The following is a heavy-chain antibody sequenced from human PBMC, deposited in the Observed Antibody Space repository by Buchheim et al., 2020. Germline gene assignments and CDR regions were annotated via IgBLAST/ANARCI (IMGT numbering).Heavy chain of an antibody. Sequence: EVQLVQSGAEVKKAGESLKVSCQVSGYDFTNYWIGWVRQMPGKGLEWLTIIYPGDSNTRYNPSLQGRVTISVDNSINTAYLQLSSLKASDTAIYYCARRAHGEGYDFHFDYWGRGTL. CDR2: IYPGDSNT. CDR3: ARRAHGEGYDFHFDY. V-gene: IGHV5-51*01. D-gene: IGHD3-3*01. CDR1: GYDFTNYW. J-gene: IGHJ4*02.